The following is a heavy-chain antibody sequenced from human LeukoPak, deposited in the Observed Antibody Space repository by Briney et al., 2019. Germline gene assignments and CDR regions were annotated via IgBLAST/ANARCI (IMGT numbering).Heavy chain of an antibody. J-gene: IGHJ5*02. V-gene: IGHV4-59*01. CDR1: GGSISSYY. D-gene: IGHD6-13*01. Sequence: SETLSLTCTVSGGSISSYYWSWIRQPPGKGLEWIGYIYYSGSTNYNPSLKSRVTISVDTSKNQFSLKLSSVTAADTAVYYCARQEQQLIYDWFDPWGQGTLVTVSS. CDR2: IYYSGST. CDR3: ARQEQQLIYDWFDP.